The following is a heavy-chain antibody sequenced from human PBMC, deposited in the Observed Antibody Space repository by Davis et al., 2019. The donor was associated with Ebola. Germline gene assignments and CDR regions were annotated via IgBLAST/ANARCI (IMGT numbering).Heavy chain of an antibody. J-gene: IGHJ4*02. V-gene: IGHV5-51*01. CDR2: IYPGDSDT. Sequence: GESLKISCKTSGYYFLTSWIGWVRQMPGKGLEWMGTIYPGDSDTRYSPSFQGQVTISVDKSFTTAYLQWSSLKASDTAMYFCARHHNSGYYYFDYWGQGTLVTVSS. CDR1: GYYFLTSW. D-gene: IGHD3-22*01. CDR3: ARHHNSGYYYFDY.